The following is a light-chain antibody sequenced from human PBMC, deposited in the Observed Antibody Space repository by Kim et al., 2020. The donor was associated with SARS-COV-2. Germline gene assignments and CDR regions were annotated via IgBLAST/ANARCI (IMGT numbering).Light chain of an antibody. Sequence: LSPGDRATLSCRASQSVNSNYFAWSQQKPGQAPRLLIYGASTRATGIPDRFSGSGSGTDFTLTISRLEPEDFAVYYCQQYGSSKTFGQGTKVDIK. CDR3: QQYGSSKT. CDR2: GAS. CDR1: QSVNSNY. V-gene: IGKV3-20*01. J-gene: IGKJ1*01.